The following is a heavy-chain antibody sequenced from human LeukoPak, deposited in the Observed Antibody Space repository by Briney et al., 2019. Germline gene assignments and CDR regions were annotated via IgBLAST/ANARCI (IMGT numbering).Heavy chain of an antibody. V-gene: IGHV4-59*01. CDR1: GGSISTYY. D-gene: IGHD1-26*01. J-gene: IGHJ4*02. CDR2: IYYSGNT. Sequence: SETLSLTCTVSGGSISTYYWSWIRQPPGKGLEWIGYIYYSGNTNYNPSLKSRVTMSIDTSKSQFSLKLSSVTAADTAVYYCARVRSYNFDYWGPGTLATVSS. CDR3: ARVRSYNFDY.